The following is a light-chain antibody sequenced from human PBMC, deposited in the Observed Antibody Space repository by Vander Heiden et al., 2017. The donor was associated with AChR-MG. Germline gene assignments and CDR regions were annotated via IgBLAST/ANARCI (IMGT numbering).Light chain of an antibody. CDR3: NSFTAGSTLVI. Sequence: QSALTQPASASGSPGQSITISCTATSSDVGNYNHVSWYQQHPGKAPKLMIYDVSNRPSGVSHRFSGSKSDNTASLTISGLQAEDDADYYCNSFTAGSTLVIFGAGTKLTVL. V-gene: IGLV2-14*03. J-gene: IGLJ2*01. CDR1: SSDVGNYNH. CDR2: DVS.